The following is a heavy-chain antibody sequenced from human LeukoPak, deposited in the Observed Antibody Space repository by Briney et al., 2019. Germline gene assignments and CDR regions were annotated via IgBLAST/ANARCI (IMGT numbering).Heavy chain of an antibody. D-gene: IGHD4-17*01. V-gene: IGHV3-7*01. Sequence: GGSLRLSGAASGFTFSSYWMSWVRQAPGKGLKWVASIKQDGSEKYYVDSVKGRFTISRDNAKNSLYLQMNSLRADDTALYYCARAPGEGWFDPWSQGTLVTVSS. CDR3: ARAPGEGWFDP. J-gene: IGHJ5*02. CDR1: GFTFSSYW. CDR2: IKQDGSEK.